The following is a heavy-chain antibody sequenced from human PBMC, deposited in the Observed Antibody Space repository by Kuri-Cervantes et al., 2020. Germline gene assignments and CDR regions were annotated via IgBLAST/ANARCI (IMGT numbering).Heavy chain of an antibody. CDR1: GFTFNIAW. Sequence: GGSLSLSCAASGFTFNIAWMSWVRQAPGKGLEWVGRIKSKTDGGTTDFAAPVKGRFTISRDDSKNTVFLQMSGLETEDTAVYYCTYLKGANHWGQGTLVTVSS. D-gene: IGHD3-16*01. V-gene: IGHV3-15*01. J-gene: IGHJ5*02. CDR3: TYLKGANH. CDR2: IKSKTDGGTT.